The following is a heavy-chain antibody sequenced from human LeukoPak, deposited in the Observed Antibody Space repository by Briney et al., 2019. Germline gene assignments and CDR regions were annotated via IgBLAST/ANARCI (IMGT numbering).Heavy chain of an antibody. J-gene: IGHJ3*01. Sequence: SETLSLTCTVSGGSISSSSYYWGWLRQPPGKGLEWIGSIYYSGSTYYNPSLKSRVTISVDTSKNQFSLKLSSVTAADTAVYYCARGNWNYLKIWGQGTMVTVSS. CDR1: GGSISSSSYY. CDR2: IYYSGST. V-gene: IGHV4-39*01. D-gene: IGHD1-7*01. CDR3: ARGNWNYLKI.